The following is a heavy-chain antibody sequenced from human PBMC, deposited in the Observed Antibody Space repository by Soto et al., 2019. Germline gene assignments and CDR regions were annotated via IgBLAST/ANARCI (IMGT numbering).Heavy chain of an antibody. D-gene: IGHD6-19*01. V-gene: IGHV1-69*06. Sequence: QVHLVQSGAEVKKPGSSVKVSCKSSGGTFSSYAISWVRQAPGQGLEWMGRIIPLFGTANYAQKFTGRVTITADKSTSTAYVELTNLRSEDTALYYCASSEPEAAELGYDYYYGMDVWGQGTTVTVSS. CDR3: ASSEPEAAELGYDYYYGMDV. J-gene: IGHJ6*02. CDR1: GGTFSSYA. CDR2: IIPLFGTA.